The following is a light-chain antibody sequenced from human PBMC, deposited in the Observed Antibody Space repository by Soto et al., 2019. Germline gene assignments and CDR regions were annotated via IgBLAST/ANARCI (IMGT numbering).Light chain of an antibody. CDR3: QQYSDWWT. CDR1: QSVDNK. CDR2: GAS. V-gene: IGKV3-15*01. J-gene: IGKJ1*01. Sequence: IVMTQSPATLSVSPGERATLSCRASQSVDNKVAWYQQKTGRAPRLLIYGASTRATGIPARFSGSGSVTEFTLTISSLQSEDFAVYYCQQYSDWWTFGQGTKVDIK.